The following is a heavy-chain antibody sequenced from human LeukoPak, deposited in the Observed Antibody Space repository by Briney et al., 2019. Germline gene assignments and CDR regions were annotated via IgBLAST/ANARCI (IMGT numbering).Heavy chain of an antibody. V-gene: IGHV3-30*02. D-gene: IGHD3-3*01. CDR1: GFTFSTYG. CDR3: AKDLFTEWLPMDV. CDR2: IGYDGSND. Sequence: GGSLRLSCAASGFTFSTYGMHWVRQAPGKGLEGVAFIGYDGSNDYYAASVRGRFSISRDNSKNTLYLQMSSLTPEDTAVYYCAKDLFTEWLPMDVWGKGTTVTVSS. J-gene: IGHJ6*03.